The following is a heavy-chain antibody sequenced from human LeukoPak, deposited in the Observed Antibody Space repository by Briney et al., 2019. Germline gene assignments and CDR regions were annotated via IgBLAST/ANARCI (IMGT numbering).Heavy chain of an antibody. CDR3: ARGGAGSGYGFDY. J-gene: IGHJ4*02. Sequence: ASVKVSCKASGYTVTGYYMHWVRQAPGQGLEWMALINPDTGGTNYVKKFQGRFTMTRDTSMNTAYMELSRLRSDDTAVYYCARGGAGSGYGFDYWGQGTLVTASS. D-gene: IGHD5-12*01. CDR2: INPDTGGT. V-gene: IGHV1-2*06. CDR1: GYTVTGYY.